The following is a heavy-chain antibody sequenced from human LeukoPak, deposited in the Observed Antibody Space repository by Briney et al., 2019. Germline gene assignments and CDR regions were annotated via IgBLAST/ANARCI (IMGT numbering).Heavy chain of an antibody. Sequence: SQTLSLTCAISGDSVSSNSAAWNWTRQSASRGLEWLGRTYYRSKWYNDYAVSEKSRITINPDTSKNQFSLQLNSVTPEDTAVYYCAKIVGVTIDVWGQGTLVTVSS. CDR1: GDSVSSNSAA. V-gene: IGHV6-1*01. J-gene: IGHJ4*02. D-gene: IGHD1-26*01. CDR2: TYYRSKWYN. CDR3: AKIVGVTIDV.